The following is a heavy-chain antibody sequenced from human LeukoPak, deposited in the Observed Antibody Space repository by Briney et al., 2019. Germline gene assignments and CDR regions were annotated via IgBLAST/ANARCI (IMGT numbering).Heavy chain of an antibody. CDR2: IYYSGTT. V-gene: IGHV4-39*01. CDR1: GGSISSSSYY. D-gene: IGHD6-19*01. Sequence: SETLSLTCTVSGGSISSSSYYWGWIRQPPGKGLEWIGTIYYSGTTYYNASLQSRVTISIDMSKNQFSLRLSSVTAADTAMYYCVKSGGYGLIDYWGQGTLVTVSS. CDR3: VKSGGYGLIDY. J-gene: IGHJ4*02.